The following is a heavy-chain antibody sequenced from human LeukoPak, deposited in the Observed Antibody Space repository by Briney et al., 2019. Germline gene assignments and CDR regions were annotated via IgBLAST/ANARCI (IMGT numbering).Heavy chain of an antibody. D-gene: IGHD3-10*01. CDR2: INPNSGGT. CDR3: ARDRTNPYYGSGSGDY. V-gene: IGHV1-2*02. J-gene: IGHJ4*02. Sequence: ASVKVSCKASGYTFTGYYMHWVRQAPGQGLEWMGLINPNSGGTNYAQKFQGRVTMTRDTSISTAYMELNSLRAEDTAVYYCARDRTNPYYGSGSGDYWGQGTLVTVSS. CDR1: GYTFTGYY.